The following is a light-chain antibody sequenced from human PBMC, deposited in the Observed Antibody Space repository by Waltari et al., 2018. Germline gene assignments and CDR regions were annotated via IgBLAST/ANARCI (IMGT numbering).Light chain of an antibody. J-gene: IGLJ1*01. CDR2: GVS. CDR1: STNVGGYNL. CDR3: LSYSGRSDYV. V-gene: IGLV2-23*02. Sequence: QSALTQPASVSGSPGQAITISCTGTSTNVGGYNLVSWYRQYPGKAPEWMIFGVSERPPGLSSRLAGSKSGNTATLTIAGLQAEDEADYYCLSYSGRSDYVFGTGTRV.